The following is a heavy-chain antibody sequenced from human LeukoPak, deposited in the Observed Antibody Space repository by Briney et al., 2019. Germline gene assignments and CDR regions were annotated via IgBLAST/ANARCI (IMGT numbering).Heavy chain of an antibody. J-gene: IGHJ5*02. D-gene: IGHD3-3*01. CDR3: ARRRLRFHPGFDP. CDR2: ISHNGTT. Sequence: SETLSLTCAVYGGSFSAFFWSWSRQSPGKGLEWVGEISHNGTTNYSPSLKSRITISVDSSKNQFSLHVKSVTAADTAVYYCARRRLRFHPGFDPWGQGTLVTVSS. CDR1: GGSFSAFF. V-gene: IGHV4-34*01.